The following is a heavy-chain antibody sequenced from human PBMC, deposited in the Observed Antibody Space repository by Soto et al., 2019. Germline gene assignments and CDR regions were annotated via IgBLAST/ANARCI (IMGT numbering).Heavy chain of an antibody. Sequence: GGSLRLSCAASGFTLSGSDIHWVRQASGKGLEWAGRIRSKSNNFATSYAESVRGRFTISRDDSDNTASLQMSSLKTEDTAIYYCTRHQEGRSMVFYGMDVWGQGTTVTVSS. D-gene: IGHD3-10*01. CDR1: GFTLSGSD. V-gene: IGHV3-73*01. J-gene: IGHJ6*02. CDR3: TRHQEGRSMVFYGMDV. CDR2: IRSKSNNFAT.